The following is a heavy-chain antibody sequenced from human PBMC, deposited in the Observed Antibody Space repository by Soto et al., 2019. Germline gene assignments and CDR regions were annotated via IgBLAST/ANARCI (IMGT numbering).Heavy chain of an antibody. V-gene: IGHV4-30-2*01. J-gene: IGHJ4*02. D-gene: IGHD4-17*01. CDR3: ARGMTTVTTFDY. CDR2: IYHSGST. Sequence: QVQLQESGSGLVKPSQTLSLTCAVSGGSISSGGYSCNWIRQAPGKGLEWIGYIYHSGSTYYNPSLKSRVTISVDRSKNQFSLKLSSVTAADTAVYYCARGMTTVTTFDYRGQGTLVTVSS. CDR1: GGSISSGGYS.